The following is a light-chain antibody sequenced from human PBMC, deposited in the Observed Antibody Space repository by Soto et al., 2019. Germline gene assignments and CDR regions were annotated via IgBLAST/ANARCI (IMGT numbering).Light chain of an antibody. CDR2: GST. Sequence: QSVLPQPPSVSGAPGQRVTISCTGSSSNIGAGYDAHWFQQVPGTAPKLLIYGSTNRPSGVPDRFSGSKSGTSASLAITGLQAEDEADYYCQSYDSSLGGNYVFGTGTRSPS. CDR3: QSYDSSLGGNYV. J-gene: IGLJ1*01. V-gene: IGLV1-40*01. CDR1: SSNIGAGYD.